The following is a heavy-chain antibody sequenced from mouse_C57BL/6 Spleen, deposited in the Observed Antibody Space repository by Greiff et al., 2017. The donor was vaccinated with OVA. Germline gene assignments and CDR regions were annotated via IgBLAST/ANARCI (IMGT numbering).Heavy chain of an antibody. D-gene: IGHD1-1*01. V-gene: IGHV5-4*01. J-gene: IGHJ4*01. Sequence: EVKLVESGGGLVKPGGSLKLSCAASGFTFSSYAMSWVRQTPEKRLEWVATISDGGSYTYYPDNVKGRFTISRDNAKNNLYLQMSHLKSEDTAMFDCARDREATVVEGNYYAMECWGQGTSGTVSS. CDR3: ARDREATVVEGNYYAMEC. CDR1: GFTFSSYA. CDR2: ISDGGSYT.